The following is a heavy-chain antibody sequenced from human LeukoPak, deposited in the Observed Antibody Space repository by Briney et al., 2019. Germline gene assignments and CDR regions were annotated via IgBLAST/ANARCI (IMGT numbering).Heavy chain of an antibody. Sequence: GGSLRLSCAASGFTFSDYYMSWVRQAPGKGLEWVSDISRSGSTIYYADSVKGRFTISRDNTKNSLYLQMNSLRAEDTAVYYCARASRSSWGGGDFDYWGQGTLVTVSS. CDR1: GFTFSDYY. CDR2: ISRSGSTI. J-gene: IGHJ4*02. D-gene: IGHD6-13*01. V-gene: IGHV3-11*01. CDR3: ARASRSSWGGGDFDY.